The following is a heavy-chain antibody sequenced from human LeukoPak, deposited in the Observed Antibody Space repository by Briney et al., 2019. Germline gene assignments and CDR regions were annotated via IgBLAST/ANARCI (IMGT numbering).Heavy chain of an antibody. D-gene: IGHD3-22*01. CDR2: VYHSGST. J-gene: IGHJ4*02. Sequence: SETLSLTCTVSGYSISSGYYWGWIRQPPGKGLEWIGRVYHSGSTYYNPSLKSRVTISVDTSKNQFSLNLNSVTAADTAVYYCARDPNDSSGYHLDYWGQGTLVTVSS. V-gene: IGHV4-38-2*02. CDR1: GYSISSGYY. CDR3: ARDPNDSSGYHLDY.